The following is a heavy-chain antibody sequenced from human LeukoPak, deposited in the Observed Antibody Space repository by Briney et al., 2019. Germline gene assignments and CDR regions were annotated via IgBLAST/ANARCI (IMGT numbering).Heavy chain of an antibody. CDR1: GYSFTSYW. CDR3: ARHPSYYDSSGYYKDYYMDL. CDR2: IYPGDSDT. J-gene: IGHJ6*03. D-gene: IGHD3-22*01. Sequence: GESLKISCKGSGYSFTSYWIGWVRQMPGKGLEWMGIIYPGDSDTRYSPSFQGQVTISADKSISTAYLQWSSLKASDTAMYYCARHPSYYDSSGYYKDYYMDLWGKGTTVTVSS. V-gene: IGHV5-51*01.